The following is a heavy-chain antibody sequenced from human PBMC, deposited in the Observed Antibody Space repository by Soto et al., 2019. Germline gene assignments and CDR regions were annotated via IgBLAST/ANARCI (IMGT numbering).Heavy chain of an antibody. CDR2: INHSGST. CDR1: GGSFSGYY. J-gene: IGHJ5*02. D-gene: IGHD6-13*01. Sequence: QVQLQQWGAGLLKPSETLSLTCAVYGGSFSGYYWSWIRQPPGKGLEWIGEINHSGSTNYNPSLKSRVTISVDTSNNQFSLKLSSVTAADTAVYYCARGLRIAAAGKGWFDPWGQGTLVTVSS. CDR3: ARGLRIAAAGKGWFDP. V-gene: IGHV4-34*01.